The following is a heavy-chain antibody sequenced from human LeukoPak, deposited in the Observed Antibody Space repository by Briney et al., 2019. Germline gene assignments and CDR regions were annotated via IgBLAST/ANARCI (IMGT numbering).Heavy chain of an antibody. CDR2: IVGSST. J-gene: IGHJ4*02. D-gene: IGHD6-19*01. Sequence: GGSLRLSCAASGFTVRDYHMSWIRQAPGKGLELVSAIVGSSTHHADSVKGRFTISRGNFKNTLNLQMNSLRAEDSAIYYCTRDEPGSSWFNWGQGTLVTVSS. CDR3: TRDEPGSSWFN. V-gene: IGHV3-23*01. CDR1: GFTVRDYH.